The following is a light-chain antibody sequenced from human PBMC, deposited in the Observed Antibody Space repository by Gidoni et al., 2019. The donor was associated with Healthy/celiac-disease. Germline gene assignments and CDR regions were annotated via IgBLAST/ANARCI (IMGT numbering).Light chain of an antibody. CDR3: QRRSNWPLT. J-gene: IGKJ4*01. Sequence: EIVLTQSPATLSLSPGERATLPCRASQSVSSYLAWYQHKHGQAPRLLSSDASNRATGIPARFSGSGSGTDFTLTIISLEPEDFAVYYCQRRSNWPLTFGGGTKVEIK. CDR1: QSVSSY. CDR2: DAS. V-gene: IGKV3-11*01.